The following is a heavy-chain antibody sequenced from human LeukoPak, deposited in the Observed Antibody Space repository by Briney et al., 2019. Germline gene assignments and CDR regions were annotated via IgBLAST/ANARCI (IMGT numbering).Heavy chain of an antibody. CDR2: INHSGRT. J-gene: IGHJ4*02. CDR1: GGSFSGYY. Sequence: SETLSLTCAVYGGSFSGYYWSWIRQPPGKGLEWIGEINHSGRTNYNPSLKSRVKISVDTSKNQFSLKLSSETAADRAVYYCARGGRAAAGSSLAGYWGQGTLVTVSS. CDR3: ARGGRAAAGSSLAGY. V-gene: IGHV4-34*01. D-gene: IGHD6-13*01.